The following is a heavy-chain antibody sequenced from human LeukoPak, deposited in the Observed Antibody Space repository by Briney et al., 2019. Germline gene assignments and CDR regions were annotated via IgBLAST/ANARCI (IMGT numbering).Heavy chain of an antibody. J-gene: IGHJ5*02. V-gene: IGHV4-39*07. Sequence: SETLSLTCTVSGDSISRKSNYWGWIRQPPGKGLEWIGSIYYSGSTYYNPSLKSRVTISGDTSKNQFFLKLSSVAAADTAVYYCARGFGWFDPWGQGTLVTVSS. CDR3: ARGFGWFDP. CDR1: GDSISRKSNY. CDR2: IYYSGST. D-gene: IGHD3-10*01.